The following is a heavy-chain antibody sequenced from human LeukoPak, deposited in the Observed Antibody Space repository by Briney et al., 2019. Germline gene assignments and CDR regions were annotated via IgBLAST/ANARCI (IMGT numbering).Heavy chain of an antibody. CDR2: INSDGSST. D-gene: IGHD5-18*01. Sequence: GGSLRLSCAASGFTFSSYWMHWVRQAPGKGLVWVSRINSDGSSTSYADSVKGRFTISRDNAKNTLYLQMNSLRAEDTAVYYRARRVGYSYGYGDYFDYWGQGTLVTVSS. V-gene: IGHV3-74*01. CDR3: ARRVGYSYGYGDYFDY. CDR1: GFTFSSYW. J-gene: IGHJ4*02.